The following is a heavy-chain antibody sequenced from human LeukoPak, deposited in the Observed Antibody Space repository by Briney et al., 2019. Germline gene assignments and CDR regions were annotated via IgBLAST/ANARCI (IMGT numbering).Heavy chain of an antibody. V-gene: IGHV3-7*01. Sequence: GGSLRLSCAASGFTFSSYWMSWVRQAPGKGREWVANIKQDGSEKYYVDSVKGRFTISRDNAKNSLYLQMNSLRAEDTAVYYCARVNLQYSYGFDYWGQGAMVTVSS. CDR3: ARVNLQYSYGFDY. J-gene: IGHJ4*02. CDR1: GFTFSSYW. CDR2: IKQDGSEK. D-gene: IGHD5-18*01.